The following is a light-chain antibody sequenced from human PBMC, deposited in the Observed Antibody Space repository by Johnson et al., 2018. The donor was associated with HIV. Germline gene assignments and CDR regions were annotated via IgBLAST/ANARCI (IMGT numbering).Light chain of an antibody. CDR1: SSNIGNNY. J-gene: IGLJ1*01. Sequence: QSVLTQPPSVSAAPGQKVTISCSGSSSNIGNNYVSWYQQLPGTAPKLLIYDNNKRPSGIPDRFSGSKSGTEATLGITGLQTGDEADYYCGTWDSSLSTYVFGTGTKVTVL. V-gene: IGLV1-51*01. CDR3: GTWDSSLSTYV. CDR2: DNN.